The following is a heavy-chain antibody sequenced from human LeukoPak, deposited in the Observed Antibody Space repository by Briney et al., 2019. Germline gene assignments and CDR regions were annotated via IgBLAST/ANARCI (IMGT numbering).Heavy chain of an antibody. CDR3: AADVSKRYYYDSSGYYQYYFDY. Sequence: SETLSLTCTVSGGSISSSSYYWGWIRQPPGKGLERIGSIYYSGSTYYNPSLKSRVTISVDTSKNQFSLKLSSVTAADTAVYYCAADVSKRYYYDSSGYYQYYFDYWGQGTLVTVSS. CDR1: GGSISSSSYY. CDR2: IYYSGST. J-gene: IGHJ4*02. V-gene: IGHV4-39*01. D-gene: IGHD3-22*01.